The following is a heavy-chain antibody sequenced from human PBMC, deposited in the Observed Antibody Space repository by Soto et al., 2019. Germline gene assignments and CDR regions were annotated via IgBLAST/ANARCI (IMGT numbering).Heavy chain of an antibody. CDR2: INHSGST. CDR3: ARKSTFGGVDY. Sequence: QVQLQQWGAGLLKPSETLSLTCAVYGGSFSGYYWSWIRQPPGKGLEWIGEINHSGSTNYNPSLKSRVTLSVDTSKNQFSLKLSSVNAADTAVYYCARKSTFGGVDYWGQGTLVTVSS. V-gene: IGHV4-34*01. J-gene: IGHJ4*02. D-gene: IGHD3-16*01. CDR1: GGSFSGYY.